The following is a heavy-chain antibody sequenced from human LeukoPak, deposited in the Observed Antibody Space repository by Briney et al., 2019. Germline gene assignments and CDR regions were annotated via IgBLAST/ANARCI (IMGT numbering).Heavy chain of an antibody. CDR3: AKEGGQWFGEPS. D-gene: IGHD3-10*01. CDR2: ISGSGVST. V-gene: IGHV3-23*01. Sequence: GGSLRLSCAASGITFSSYAMSWVRQAPGKGLEWVSSISGSGVSTYYADSVKGRFTISRDNSKKTLYLQMNSLRAEDTAVYYCAKEGGQWFGEPSWGQGTLVTVSS. CDR1: GITFSSYA. J-gene: IGHJ5*02.